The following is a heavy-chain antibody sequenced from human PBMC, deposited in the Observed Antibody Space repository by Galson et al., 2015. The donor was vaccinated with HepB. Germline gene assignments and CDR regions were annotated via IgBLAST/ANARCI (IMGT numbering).Heavy chain of an antibody. D-gene: IGHD5-24*01. Sequence: SPGSACAVSGFTVRTNHMGWVRQAAREGLGWVSIIYSGGNTYDADSVKGKFTISKDKSKNKVYLQMNNLRAEDTAVYYCARDPERGDGYNFDYWGQGALVTVSS. CDR2: IYSGGNT. CDR1: GFTVRTNH. V-gene: IGHV3-66*01. J-gene: IGHJ4*02. CDR3: ARDPERGDGYNFDY.